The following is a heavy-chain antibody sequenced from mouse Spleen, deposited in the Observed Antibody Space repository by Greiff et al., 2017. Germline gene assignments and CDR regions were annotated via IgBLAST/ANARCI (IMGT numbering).Heavy chain of an antibody. CDR3: ARSGYYGLGAY. D-gene: IGHD1-1*01. CDR2: INPNNGGT. CDR1: GYTFTDYY. V-gene: IGHV1-26*01. Sequence: EVQLQQSGPELVKPGASVKISCKASGYTFTDYYMNWVKQSHGKSLEWIGDINPNNGGTSYNQKFKGKATLTVDKSSSTAYMELRSLTSEDSAVYYCARSGYYGLGAYWGQGTLVTVSA. J-gene: IGHJ3*01.